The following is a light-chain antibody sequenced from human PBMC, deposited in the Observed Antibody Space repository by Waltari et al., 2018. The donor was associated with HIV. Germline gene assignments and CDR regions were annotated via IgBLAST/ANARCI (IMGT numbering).Light chain of an antibody. Sequence: QSVLTQSPSASGTPGQRVTISCSGSSSNIAANTVSWYQQFSGTAPKLLIHGNNHRPPGFPDRFSGTKSGTAASLAISGVQAGDEADYYCAAWDDGVNGWVFGGGTKLTVL. CDR2: GNN. V-gene: IGLV1-44*01. CDR1: SSNIAANT. J-gene: IGLJ3*02. CDR3: AAWDDGVNGWV.